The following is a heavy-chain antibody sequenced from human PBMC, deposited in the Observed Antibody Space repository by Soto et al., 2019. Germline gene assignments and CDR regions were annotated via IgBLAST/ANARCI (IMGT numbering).Heavy chain of an antibody. CDR1: GFTFSNAW. CDR3: TTQNCSGGSCYSGYYYYGLAV. CDR2: IKSKTDGGTA. J-gene: IGHJ6*02. Sequence: EVQLVESGGGLVKPGGSLRLSCAASGFTFSNAWMNWVRQAPGKGLEWVGRIKSKTDGGTADYAAPVKGRFTISRDDSKNTLYLQMDSLITADTAVYYCTTQNCSGGSCYSGYYYYGLAVWGQGTTVSVSS. D-gene: IGHD2-15*01. V-gene: IGHV3-15*07.